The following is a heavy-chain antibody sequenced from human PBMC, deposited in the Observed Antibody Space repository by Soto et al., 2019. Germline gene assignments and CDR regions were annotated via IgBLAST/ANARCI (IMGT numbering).Heavy chain of an antibody. J-gene: IGHJ5*02. CDR2: IYHSGNT. Sequence: SETLSLTCTVSGGSISSGRYYWNWIRQHPGKGLEWIGYIYHSGNTYYNPSLKSRSSISLDTSKNQFSLKLDSVTVADTAVYYCSRIDRRFLEWLFPDPWGQGTLVTVSS. CDR3: SRIDRRFLEWLFPDP. D-gene: IGHD3-3*01. CDR1: GGSISSGRYY. V-gene: IGHV4-31*03.